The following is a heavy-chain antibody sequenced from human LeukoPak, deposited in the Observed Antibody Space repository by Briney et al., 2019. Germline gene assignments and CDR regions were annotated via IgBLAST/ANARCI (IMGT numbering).Heavy chain of an antibody. CDR2: INPNSGGT. Sequence: GASVKDSCKASGYTFTGYYMHWVRQAPGQGLEWMGWINPNSGGTNYAQKFQGRVTMTRDTSISTAYMELSRLRSDDTAVYYCARAFPLYYYYYMDVWGKGTTVTVSS. V-gene: IGHV1-2*02. J-gene: IGHJ6*03. CDR3: ARAFPLYYYYYMDV. CDR1: GYTFTGYY.